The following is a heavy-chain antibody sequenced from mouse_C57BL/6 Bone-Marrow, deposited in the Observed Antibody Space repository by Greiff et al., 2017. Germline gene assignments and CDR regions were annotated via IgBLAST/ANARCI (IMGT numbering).Heavy chain of an antibody. J-gene: IGHJ4*01. Sequence: QVQLQQPGAELVKPGASVKLSCKASGYTFTSYWMHWVKQRPGQGLEWIGMIHPNSGSTNYNEKFKSKATLTVDKSSSTAYMQLSSLTSEDSAVYDCAVDYCGYNCAMDYWGQGTSVTVSS. CDR2: IHPNSGST. CDR3: AVDYCGYNCAMDY. D-gene: IGHD1-2*01. V-gene: IGHV1-64*01. CDR1: GYTFTSYW.